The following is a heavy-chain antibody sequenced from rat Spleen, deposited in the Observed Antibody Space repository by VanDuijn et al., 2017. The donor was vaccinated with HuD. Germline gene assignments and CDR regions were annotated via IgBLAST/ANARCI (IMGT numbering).Heavy chain of an antibody. CDR1: GFIFSSFP. CDR3: ARHGGLRNWFAY. Sequence: EVQLVESGGGLVQPGRSLKLSCAASGFIFSSFPMAWVRQAPTKGLEWIASISSDGDNTYYRDSVKGRFTISRDNAKNTQYLQMDSLRSEDTATYYCARHGGLRNWFAYWGQGTLVTVSS. J-gene: IGHJ3*01. CDR2: ISSDGDNT. V-gene: IGHV5S13*01. D-gene: IGHD1-11*01.